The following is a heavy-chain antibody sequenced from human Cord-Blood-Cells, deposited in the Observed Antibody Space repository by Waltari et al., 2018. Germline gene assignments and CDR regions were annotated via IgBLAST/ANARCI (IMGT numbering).Heavy chain of an antibody. CDR1: GYTFTDYY. CDR2: VDPEDGET. Sequence: EVQLVQSGAEVKKPGATVKISCKVSGYTFTDYYMHWVQQAPGKGLEWMGLVDPEDGETKYAEKFQGRVTITADTSTDTAYMELSSLRSEDTAVYYCATKGCSSTSCSYYYYYYYMDVWGKGTTVTVSS. J-gene: IGHJ6*03. V-gene: IGHV1-69-2*01. CDR3: ATKGCSSTSCSYYYYYYYMDV. D-gene: IGHD2-2*01.